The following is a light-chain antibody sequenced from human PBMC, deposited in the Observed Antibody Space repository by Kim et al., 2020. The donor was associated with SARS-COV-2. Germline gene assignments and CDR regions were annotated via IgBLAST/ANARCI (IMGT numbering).Light chain of an antibody. Sequence: PPASISCKSSQSLLHSDGKTSLYCYVPKPGQPPQLLIYEVSNRFSGVPDRFSGSGSGTDFTLKISRVAAEDGGVYYCMQNKNLPRTFGQGTKLEI. CDR1: QSLLHSDGKTS. CDR3: MQNKNLPRT. J-gene: IGKJ2*01. CDR2: EVS. V-gene: IGKV2D-29*01.